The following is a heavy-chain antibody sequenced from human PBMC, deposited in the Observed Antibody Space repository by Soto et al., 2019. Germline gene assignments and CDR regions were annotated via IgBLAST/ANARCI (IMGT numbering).Heavy chain of an antibody. V-gene: IGHV4-34*01. J-gene: IGHJ5*02. CDR3: ALCVQQLDHRLFDP. CDR2: INHSGST. D-gene: IGHD6-13*01. CDR1: GGSFSGYY. Sequence: SETLSLTCAVYGGSFSGYYWSWIRQPPGKGLEWIGEINHSGSTNYNPSLKSRVTISVDTSKTQFSLKLSSVTAADTAVYYCALCVQQLDHRLFDPCGQGTLVTVSA.